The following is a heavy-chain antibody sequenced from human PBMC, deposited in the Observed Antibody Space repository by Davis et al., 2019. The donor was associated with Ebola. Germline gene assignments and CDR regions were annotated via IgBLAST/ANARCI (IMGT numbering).Heavy chain of an antibody. CDR2: ISYDGSNK. CDR1: GFSFSSYG. Sequence: GESLKISCAASGFSFSSYGMHWVRQAPGKGLEWVAVISYDGSNKYYADSVKGRFTISRDNSKNTLYLQMNSLRAEDTAVYYCARDFGAAGTSDYWGQGTLVTVSS. CDR3: ARDFGAAGTSDY. V-gene: IGHV3-33*05. J-gene: IGHJ4*02. D-gene: IGHD6-13*01.